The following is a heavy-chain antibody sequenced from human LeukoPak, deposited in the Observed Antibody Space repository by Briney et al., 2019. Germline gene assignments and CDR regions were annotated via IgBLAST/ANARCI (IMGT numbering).Heavy chain of an antibody. CDR3: ARGHYGGNPHYYYYYGMDV. D-gene: IGHD4-23*01. Sequence: PGGSLRLSCAASGFTFSNYAMHWVRQAPGKGLEYVSAISSDGGSTYYANSVKGRFTISRDNSKNTLYLQMGSLRAEDMAVYYCARGHYGGNPHYYYYYGMDVWGQGTTVTVSS. V-gene: IGHV3-64*01. J-gene: IGHJ6*02. CDR1: GFTFSNYA. CDR2: ISSDGGST.